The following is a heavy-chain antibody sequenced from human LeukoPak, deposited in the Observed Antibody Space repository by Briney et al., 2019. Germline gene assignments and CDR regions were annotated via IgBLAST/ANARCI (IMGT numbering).Heavy chain of an antibody. CDR2: IYSGART. D-gene: IGHD6-13*01. CDR1: GFTVSSNY. J-gene: IGHJ6*02. Sequence: GGSLRLSCAASGFTVSSNYMSWVRQAPAKGLEWVSVIYSGARTYYADSVKGRFTISRDNSKNTLYLQMNSLRAEDTAVYYCARPWSSSGNQEPFNYYYYGMDVWGQGTTVTVSS. V-gene: IGHV3-53*01. CDR3: ARPWSSSGNQEPFNYYYYGMDV.